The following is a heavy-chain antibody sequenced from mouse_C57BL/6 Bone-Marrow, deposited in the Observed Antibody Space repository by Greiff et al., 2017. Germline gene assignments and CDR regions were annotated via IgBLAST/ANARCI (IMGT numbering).Heavy chain of an antibody. V-gene: IGHV5-9*01. CDR2: ISGGGGNT. D-gene: IGHD1-1*01. CDR1: GFTFSSYT. CDR3: ARRLLRTGFDY. J-gene: IGHJ2*01. Sequence: EVMLVESGGGLVKPGGSLKLSCAASGFTFSSYTMSWVRQTSEKRLEWVATISGGGGNTYYPDSVKGRFTISRDNAKNTLYLQMSSLRSEDTALYYCARRLLRTGFDYWGQGTTLTVSS.